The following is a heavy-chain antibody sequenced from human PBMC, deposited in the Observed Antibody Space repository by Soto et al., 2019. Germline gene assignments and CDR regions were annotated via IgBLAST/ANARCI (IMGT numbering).Heavy chain of an antibody. V-gene: IGHV4-34*01. CDR3: ARGRKRGYGWGDYYYYGMDV. D-gene: IGHD5-12*01. Sequence: SETLSLTCAVYGGSFSGYYWSWIRQPPGKGLEWIGEINHSGSTNYNPSLKSRVTISVDTSKNQFSLKLSSVTAADTAVYYCARGRKRGYGWGDYYYYGMDVWGQGTTVTVSS. J-gene: IGHJ6*02. CDR1: GGSFSGYY. CDR2: INHSGST.